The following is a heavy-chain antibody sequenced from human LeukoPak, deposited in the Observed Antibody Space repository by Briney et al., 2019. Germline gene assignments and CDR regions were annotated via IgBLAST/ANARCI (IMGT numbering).Heavy chain of an antibody. Sequence: GASVKVSCKTSGYTFTSYNIHWVRQAPGQGLEWMGIINPGAGDTSYAQKFQGRVTMTWDASTSTAYMELTSLTSEDPAVYYCARDNTHWSSDYWGQGTLVTVSS. V-gene: IGHV1-46*01. J-gene: IGHJ4*02. CDR2: INPGAGDT. CDR3: ARDNTHWSSDY. CDR1: GYTFTSYN.